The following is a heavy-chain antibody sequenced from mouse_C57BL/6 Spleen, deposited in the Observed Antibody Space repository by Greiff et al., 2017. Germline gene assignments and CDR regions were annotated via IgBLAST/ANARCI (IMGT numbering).Heavy chain of an antibody. CDR2: ISDGGSYT. CDR1: GFTFSSYA. V-gene: IGHV5-4*01. Sequence: EVNLVESGGGLVKPGGSLKLSCAASGFTFSSYAMSWVRQTPEKRLEWVATISDGGSYTYYPDNVKGRFTISRDNAKNNLYLQMSHLKSEDTAMYYCARDPKGGSSPWFAYWGQGTLVTVSA. J-gene: IGHJ3*01. CDR3: ARDPKGGSSPWFAY. D-gene: IGHD1-1*01.